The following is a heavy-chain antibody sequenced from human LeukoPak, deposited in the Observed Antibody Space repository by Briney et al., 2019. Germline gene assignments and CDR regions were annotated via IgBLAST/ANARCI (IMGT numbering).Heavy chain of an antibody. CDR1: GFTFGDYT. J-gene: IGHJ4*02. V-gene: IGHV3-49*04. CDR3: TANMTTVTPFDY. Sequence: GGSLRLSCTVSGFTFGDYTMSWVRQAPGKGLEWVGFIRSKAYGGTTEYAASVTGRFTISRDDSKSIAYLQMNRLKTEDTAVYYCTANMTTVTPFDYWGQGTLVTVSS. D-gene: IGHD4-17*01. CDR2: IRSKAYGGTT.